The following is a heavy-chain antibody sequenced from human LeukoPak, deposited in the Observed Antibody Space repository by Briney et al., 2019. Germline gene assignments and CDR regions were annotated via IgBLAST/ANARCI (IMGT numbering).Heavy chain of an antibody. CDR1: GDSISISNYY. V-gene: IGHV4-39*01. D-gene: IGHD6-19*01. J-gene: IGHJ4*02. Sequence: SETLSLTCTVSGDSISISNYYWGWIRQPPGKGLEWIGNIYYGGTTYYNPSLYSRVTMSVDTSNNQFSLDLSSVTAADTAVYFCAIPRLSSDWYPFDYWGQGILVTVSS. CDR2: IYYGGTT. CDR3: AIPRLSSDWYPFDY.